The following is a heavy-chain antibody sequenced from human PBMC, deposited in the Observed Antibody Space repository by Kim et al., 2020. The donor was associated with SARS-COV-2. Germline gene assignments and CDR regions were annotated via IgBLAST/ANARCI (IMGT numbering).Heavy chain of an antibody. V-gene: IGHV5-10-1*01. CDR3: VRQTGVLGSGTYEGHDY. CDR2: IDPADSQT. D-gene: IGHD3-10*02. J-gene: IGHJ4*02. Sequence: GESLKISCKGSGYRFTSYWITWVRQMPGKGLEWMGRIDPADSQTNYSPSFQGHVTISADRSINTAYLQWSSPKASDTAMYYCVRQTGVLGSGTYEGHDYWGQGTLVTVSS. CDR1: GYRFTSYW.